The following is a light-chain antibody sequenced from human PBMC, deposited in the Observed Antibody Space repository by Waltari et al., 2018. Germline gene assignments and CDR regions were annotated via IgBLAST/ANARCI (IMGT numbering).Light chain of an antibody. CDR3: QSFDIRLGGGVV. CDR1: SSNIGAGHD. CDR2: GNN. J-gene: IGLJ3*02. V-gene: IGLV1-40*01. Sequence: QSVLTQPPSMSGAPGQRVTISCTGSSSNIGAGHDVHWYQVFPGTAPKLLIYGNNNRPSGVPGRFSGSKSDTSASLAIGGLQAEDEADYYCQSFDIRLGGGVVFGGGTKVTVL.